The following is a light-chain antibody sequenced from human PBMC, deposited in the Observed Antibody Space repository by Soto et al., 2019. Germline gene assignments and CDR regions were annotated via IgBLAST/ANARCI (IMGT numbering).Light chain of an antibody. CDR2: GNN. Sequence: QPVLTQPPSVSGAPGQTITISCTGSSSNIGAGYDVHWYQQLPGRAPKLLIYGNNNRPSGVPDRFSGSKSGTSASLAISGVQSEDEAVYYCAAWDDSLRSPVFGGGTKLTVL. CDR1: SSNIGAGYD. V-gene: IGLV1-40*01. CDR3: AAWDDSLRSPV. J-gene: IGLJ2*01.